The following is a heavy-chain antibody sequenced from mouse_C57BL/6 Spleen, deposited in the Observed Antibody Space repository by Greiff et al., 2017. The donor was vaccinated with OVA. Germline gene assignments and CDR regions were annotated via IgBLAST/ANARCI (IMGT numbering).Heavy chain of an antibody. V-gene: IGHV7-3*01. Sequence: EVKLVESGGGLVQPGGSLSLSCAASGFTFTDYYMSWVRQPPGKALEWLGFIRNKANGYTTEYSASVKGRFTISRDNSQSILYLQMNALRAEDSATYYCASVDYDYDGGDYWGQGTTLTVSS. J-gene: IGHJ2*01. D-gene: IGHD2-4*01. CDR3: ASVDYDYDGGDY. CDR1: GFTFTDYY. CDR2: IRNKANGYTT.